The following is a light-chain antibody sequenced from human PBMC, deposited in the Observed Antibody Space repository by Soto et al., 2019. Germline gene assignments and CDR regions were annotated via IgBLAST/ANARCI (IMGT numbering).Light chain of an antibody. CDR1: SSDVGNYNS. V-gene: IGLV2-11*01. CDR2: DVR. CDR3: CSYAGSHTYV. J-gene: IGLJ7*01. Sequence: QSALTQPRSVSESPGQSVTMSCTGTSSDVGNYNSVSWYQQHPGKAPKLIIYDVRNRPSGVPDRFSGSKSGNTASLTISGLQAEDEADYFCCSYAGSHTYVFGTGTQLTVL.